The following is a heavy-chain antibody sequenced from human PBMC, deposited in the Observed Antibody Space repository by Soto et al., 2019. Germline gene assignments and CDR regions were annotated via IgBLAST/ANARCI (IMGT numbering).Heavy chain of an antibody. J-gene: IGHJ4*02. V-gene: IGHV3-21*01. D-gene: IGHD6-13*01. CDR1: GFTFSSYS. Sequence: GGSLRLSCAASGFTFSSYSMNWVRQAPGKGLEWVSSISSSSSYIYYADSVKGRFTISRDNAKNSLYLQMNSLRAEDTAVYYCAREYSSSTVGVDYWGQGTLVTVS. CDR2: ISSSSSYI. CDR3: AREYSSSTVGVDY.